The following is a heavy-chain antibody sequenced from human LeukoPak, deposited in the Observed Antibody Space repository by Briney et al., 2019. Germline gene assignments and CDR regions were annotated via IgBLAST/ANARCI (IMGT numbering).Heavy chain of an antibody. CDR1: GGSISSYY. D-gene: IGHD2-8*01. CDR3: ARQGVRYDPNGYYYYMDV. V-gene: IGHV4-4*07. J-gene: IGHJ6*03. CDR2: IYTSGST. Sequence: SETLSLTCTVSGGSISSYYWSWIRQPAGKGLEWIGRIYTSGSTNYNPSLKSRVTMSVDTSKNQFSLKLSPVTAADTAVYYCARQGVRYDPNGYYYYMDVWGKGTTVTVSS.